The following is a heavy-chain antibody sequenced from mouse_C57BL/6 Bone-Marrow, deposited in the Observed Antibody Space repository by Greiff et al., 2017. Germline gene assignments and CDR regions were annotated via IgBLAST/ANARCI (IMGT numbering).Heavy chain of an antibody. Sequence: EVKLVESGGGLVKPGGSLKLSCAASGFTFSSYAMSWVRQTPEKRLEWVATISDGGSYTYYPDNVKGRFTISRDNAKNNLYLQMSHLKSEDTAMYYCARGGYYGSRDAMDYWGQGTSVTVSS. CDR3: ARGGYYGSRDAMDY. CDR1: GFTFSSYA. V-gene: IGHV5-4*03. D-gene: IGHD1-1*01. CDR2: ISDGGSYT. J-gene: IGHJ4*01.